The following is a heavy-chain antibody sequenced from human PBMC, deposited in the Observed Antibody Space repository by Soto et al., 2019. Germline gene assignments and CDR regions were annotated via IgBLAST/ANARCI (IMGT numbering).Heavy chain of an antibody. D-gene: IGHD2-21*02. CDR3: AREGALLFGGNSDYYSTMDV. CDR2: INHSGRT. J-gene: IGHJ6*02. Sequence: PSETLSLTCAVHGRSFCGYYWSWSSKPPGNGLEWIGEINHSGRTNFIPSLMSRVTISVDTSKIHFSLKLSFVTAADTAVYYCAREGALLFGGNSDYYSTMDVWGRGTTVT. CDR1: GRSFCGYY. V-gene: IGHV4-34*01.